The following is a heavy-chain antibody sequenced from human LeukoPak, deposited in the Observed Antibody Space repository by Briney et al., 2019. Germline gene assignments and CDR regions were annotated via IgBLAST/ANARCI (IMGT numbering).Heavy chain of an antibody. CDR1: GYTFTGYY. J-gene: IGHJ5*02. D-gene: IGHD1-26*01. CDR2: INPNSGGT. CDR3: ARASGSYSATSWFDP. Sequence: ASVKVSCKASGYTFTGYYMHWVRQAPGQGLEWMEWINPNSGGTNYAQKFQGRVTMTRDTSISTAYMELSRLRSDDTAVYYCARASGSYSATSWFDPWGQGTLVTVSS. V-gene: IGHV1-2*02.